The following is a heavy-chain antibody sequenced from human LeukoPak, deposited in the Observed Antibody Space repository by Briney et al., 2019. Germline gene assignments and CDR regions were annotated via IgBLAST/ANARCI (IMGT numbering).Heavy chain of an antibody. Sequence: RGASVKVSCKASGYTFTSYGISWVRQAPGQGLEWMGWISAYNGNTNYAQKLQGRVTMTTDTSTGTAYMELRSLRSDDTAVYYCARALYYYDSSGYFYFDYWGQGTLVTVSS. V-gene: IGHV1-18*01. D-gene: IGHD3-22*01. CDR3: ARALYYYDSSGYFYFDY. CDR2: ISAYNGNT. J-gene: IGHJ4*02. CDR1: GYTFTSYG.